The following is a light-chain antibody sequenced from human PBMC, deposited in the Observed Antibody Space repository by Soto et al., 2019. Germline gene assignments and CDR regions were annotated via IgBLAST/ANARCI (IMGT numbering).Light chain of an antibody. CDR2: GAS. Sequence: ENVLTQSPGTLSLSPGERATLSCRASQTVSSYLTWYQQRPGQAPRLLIYGASKRATGIPDRFSGSWSGTDFTLTISRLEPEDFALYYCQQYGTSPITFGQGTRLEIK. CDR3: QQYGTSPIT. V-gene: IGKV3-20*01. J-gene: IGKJ5*01. CDR1: QTVSSY.